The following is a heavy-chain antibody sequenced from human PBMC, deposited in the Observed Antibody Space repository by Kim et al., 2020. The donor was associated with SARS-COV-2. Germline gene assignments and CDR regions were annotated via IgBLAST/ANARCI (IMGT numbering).Heavy chain of an antibody. J-gene: IGHJ5*02. Sequence: GGSLRLSCAASGFRFDDYAMHWVRQVPGKGLEWVSGIGWNSGSIGYADSVKGRFTISRDNAKNSLYLQMNSLRPEDTAVYYCAKDTSVCPGGWFDPWGQGTLVSVSS. D-gene: IGHD3-16*01. CDR2: IGWNSGSI. V-gene: IGHV3-9*01. CDR1: GFRFDDYA. CDR3: AKDTSVCPGGWFDP.